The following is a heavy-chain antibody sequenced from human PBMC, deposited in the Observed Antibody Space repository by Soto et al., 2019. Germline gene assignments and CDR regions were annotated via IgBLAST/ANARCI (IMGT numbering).Heavy chain of an antibody. V-gene: IGHV1-8*01. CDR2: MNPNSGNT. D-gene: IGHD2-2*01. CDR3: ARVYIRYCSSTSCPIRFDR. Sequence: VASVKVSFKASGYTFTSYDINWVRQATGQGLEGIGWMNPNSGNTGYSQKFQGRVTRTRNNSISTAYMELSSLRSEDRAVYYCARVYIRYCSSTSCPIRFDRWGQGTLVTVPQ. CDR1: GYTFTSYD. J-gene: IGHJ5*02.